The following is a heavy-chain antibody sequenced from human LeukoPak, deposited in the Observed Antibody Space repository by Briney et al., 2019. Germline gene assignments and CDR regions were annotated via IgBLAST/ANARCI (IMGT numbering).Heavy chain of an antibody. J-gene: IGHJ4*02. V-gene: IGHV4-34*01. CDR1: GGSFSGYY. Sequence: SETLSLICAVYGGSFSGYYWSWICQPPGKGLEWIGEINHSGSTNYNPSLKSRVTISVDTSKNQFSLKLSSVTAADTAVYYCVRGQLEEYDYVWGSYRHPQYYFDYWGQGTLVTVSS. CDR2: INHSGST. CDR3: VRGQLEEYDYVWGSYRHPQYYFDY. D-gene: IGHD3-16*02.